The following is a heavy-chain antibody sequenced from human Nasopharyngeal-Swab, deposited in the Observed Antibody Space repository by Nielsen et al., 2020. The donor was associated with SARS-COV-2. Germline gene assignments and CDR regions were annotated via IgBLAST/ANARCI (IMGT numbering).Heavy chain of an antibody. Sequence: SETLSLTCTVSGFSITSQYWSWIRQPPGKVLEWIGYISHNSGTSYNPSLKSRVTMFMDTSKNQFSLRLTSVTAADTAVYYCAKEGATGWFDPCGQGTLVTVSS. CDR2: ISHNSGT. CDR1: GFSITSQY. J-gene: IGHJ5*02. V-gene: IGHV4-59*11. CDR3: AKEGATGWFDP.